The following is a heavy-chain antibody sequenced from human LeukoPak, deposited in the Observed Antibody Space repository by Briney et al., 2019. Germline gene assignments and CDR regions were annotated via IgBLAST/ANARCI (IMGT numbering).Heavy chain of an antibody. Sequence: ASVKVSCKASGYTFTAYNIHWVRQAPGQGLEWMGWINPNSGGTNYTQKFQGRVTMTRDTSISTAYMELSRLRSDDTAVYYCARDLNWNGDYWGQGTLVTVSS. CDR2: INPNSGGT. D-gene: IGHD1-1*01. CDR3: ARDLNWNGDY. CDR1: GYTFTAYN. V-gene: IGHV1-2*02. J-gene: IGHJ4*02.